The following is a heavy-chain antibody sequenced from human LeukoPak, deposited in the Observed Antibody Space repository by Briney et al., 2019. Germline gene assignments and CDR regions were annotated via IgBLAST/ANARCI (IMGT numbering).Heavy chain of an antibody. D-gene: IGHD4-23*01. J-gene: IGHJ5*02. Sequence: SGGSLRLSCAASGFTFSSYGMSWVRQAPGKGLEWVSAISGSGGSTYYADSVKGRFTISRDNSKNTLYLQMNSLRAEDTAVYYCARVKMAYGGNSGFDPWGQGTLVTVSS. CDR1: GFTFSSYG. CDR2: ISGSGGST. V-gene: IGHV3-23*01. CDR3: ARVKMAYGGNSGFDP.